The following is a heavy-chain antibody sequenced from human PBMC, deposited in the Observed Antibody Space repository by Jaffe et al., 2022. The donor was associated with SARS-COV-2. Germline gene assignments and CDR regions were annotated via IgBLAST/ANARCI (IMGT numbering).Heavy chain of an antibody. CDR3: ARDLCSSTSCYFPISYYYYGMDV. CDR1: GFTFNNHA. D-gene: IGHD2-2*01. Sequence: QVQLVESGGGVVQPGRSLRLSCVASGFTFNNHALHWVRQAPGRGLEWVAIISYDGNNKYYADSVKGRFTISRDNSMHTLFLQMNSLRPEDTAVYYCARDLCSSTSCYFPISYYYYGMDVWGQGTTVTVSS. J-gene: IGHJ6*02. V-gene: IGHV3-30*14. CDR2: ISYDGNNK.